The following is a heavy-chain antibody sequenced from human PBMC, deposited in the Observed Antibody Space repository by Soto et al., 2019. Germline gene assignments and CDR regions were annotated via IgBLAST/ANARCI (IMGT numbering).Heavy chain of an antibody. CDR1: GFTFSNFG. CDR2: ISYDGSGK. D-gene: IGHD2-21*01. V-gene: IGHV3-30*18. Sequence: VQLVESGGTVVQPGRSLRLSCAASGFTFSNFGIHWVRQAPGKGLEWVTLISYDGSGKFYADSVKGRFSISRDNSKYTVELQMNSLTTEDTPVYYCAKERTPGCRGDSPLDPWGQGTLVTV. CDR3: AKERTPGCRGDSPLDP. J-gene: IGHJ5*02.